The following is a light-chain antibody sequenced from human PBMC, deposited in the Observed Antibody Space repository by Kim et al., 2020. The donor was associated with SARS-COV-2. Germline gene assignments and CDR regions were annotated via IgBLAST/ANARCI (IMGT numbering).Light chain of an antibody. CDR3: QVWDSNSDHVI. CDR1: NIGSKS. Sequence: PGTTARITCGGHNIGSKSVHWYQQKPGQAPVLVIFYDSDRPSGIPERFSGSNSGDTAALTISRVEAGDEADYFCQVWDSNSDHVIFGGGTQLTVL. J-gene: IGLJ2*01. CDR2: YDS. V-gene: IGLV3-21*04.